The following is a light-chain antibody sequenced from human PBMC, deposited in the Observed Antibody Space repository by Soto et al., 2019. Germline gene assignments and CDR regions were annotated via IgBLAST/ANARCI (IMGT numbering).Light chain of an antibody. Sequence: QSALTQPPSASGSPGQSVTISCTGPSSDVFDHNFVSWYQQHPGKTPRLIIYEVFKRPSGVPDRFSGSKFGKTASLIISGLQADDEADYFCSSYSGTSKIVFGGGTQLTVL. CDR1: SSDVFDHNF. CDR2: EVF. J-gene: IGLJ2*01. V-gene: IGLV2-8*01. CDR3: SSYSGTSKIV.